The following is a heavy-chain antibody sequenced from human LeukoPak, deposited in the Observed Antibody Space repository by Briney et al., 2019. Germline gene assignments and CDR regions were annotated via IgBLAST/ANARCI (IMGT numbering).Heavy chain of an antibody. CDR1: GFTFSNYG. D-gene: IGHD5-24*01. Sequence: GGSLRLSCAASGFTFSNYGMNWVRQAPGKGLEWASYISSTSTYLYYTDSVKGRFTISRDNAKNSLYVQMNSLRAEDTAVYYCAINHRDGYSELGYWGQGTLVTVSS. CDR2: ISSTSTYL. J-gene: IGHJ4*02. CDR3: AINHRDGYSELGY. V-gene: IGHV3-21*01.